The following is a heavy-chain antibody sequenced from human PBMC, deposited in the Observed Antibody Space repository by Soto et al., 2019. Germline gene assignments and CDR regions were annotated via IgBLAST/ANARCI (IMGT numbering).Heavy chain of an antibody. J-gene: IGHJ4*02. CDR2: IYYSGST. V-gene: IGHV4-31*03. CDR1: GGSISSGGYY. D-gene: IGHD1-26*01. CDR3: ARDRRRATYFDY. Sequence: SDTLSLTCTVSGGSISSGGYYWSWIRQHPGKGLEWIGYIYYSGSTYYNPSLKSRVTISVDTSKNQFSLKLSSVTAADTAVYYCARDRRRATYFDYWGQGTLVTVSS.